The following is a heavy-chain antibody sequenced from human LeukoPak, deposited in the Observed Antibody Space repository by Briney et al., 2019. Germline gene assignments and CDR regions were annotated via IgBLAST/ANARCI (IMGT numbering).Heavy chain of an antibody. CDR3: ARGLYFDY. CDR1: GGSISSGDYY. V-gene: IGHV4-30-4*01. Sequence: PSETLSLTCTVSGGSISSGDYYWGWVRQPPGRGLEWIGYIYYSGSTYYNPSLKSRVTISVDTSKNQFSLKLSSVTAADTAVYYCARGLYFDYWGQGTLVTVSS. J-gene: IGHJ4*02. CDR2: IYYSGST. D-gene: IGHD2-21*01.